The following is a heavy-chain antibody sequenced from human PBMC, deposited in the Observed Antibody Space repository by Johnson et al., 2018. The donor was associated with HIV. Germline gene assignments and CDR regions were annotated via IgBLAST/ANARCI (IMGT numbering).Heavy chain of an antibody. D-gene: IGHD2-2*01. CDR3: ATLPGDIVVVPAAQPYDAFDI. Sequence: VQLVESGGGVVQPGRSLRLSCAASGYSFSSYGMYWARQAPDNGLEWVAYIPFHGNQQYYANSVKGRFTVSRDNSKNTLYLQMNSLRAEDTAVYYCATLPGDIVVVPAAQPYDAFDIWGQGTMVTVSS. J-gene: IGHJ3*02. V-gene: IGHV3-30*02. CDR1: GYSFSSYG. CDR2: IPFHGNQQ.